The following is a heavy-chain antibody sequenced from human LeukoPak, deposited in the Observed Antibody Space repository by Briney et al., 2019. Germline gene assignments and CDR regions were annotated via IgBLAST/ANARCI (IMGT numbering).Heavy chain of an antibody. CDR1: GGSISSYY. Sequence: SETLSLTCTVSGGSISSYYWSWIRQPPGKGLEWIGYIYYSGSTNYNPSLKSRVTISVDTSKNQFSLKLSSVTAADTTVYYCAGEPTYYYDSSGYPNWFDPWGQGTLVTVSS. CDR3: AGEPTYYYDSSGYPNWFDP. V-gene: IGHV4-59*01. D-gene: IGHD3-22*01. CDR2: IYYSGST. J-gene: IGHJ5*02.